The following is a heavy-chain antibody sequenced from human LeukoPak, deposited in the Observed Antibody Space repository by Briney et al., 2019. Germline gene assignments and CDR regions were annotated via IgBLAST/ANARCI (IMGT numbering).Heavy chain of an antibody. CDR2: ISWNSGSI. J-gene: IGHJ3*02. CDR3: VKDIGGYSSSWYRGVDAFDI. CDR1: GFTFDDYA. Sequence: GGSLRLSCAASGFTFDDYAMHWVRQAPGKGLEWVSGISWNSGSIGYADSVRGRFTISRDNAKNSLYLQMNSLRAEDTALYYCVKDIGGYSSSWYRGVDAFDIWGQGTMVTVPS. D-gene: IGHD6-13*01. V-gene: IGHV3-9*01.